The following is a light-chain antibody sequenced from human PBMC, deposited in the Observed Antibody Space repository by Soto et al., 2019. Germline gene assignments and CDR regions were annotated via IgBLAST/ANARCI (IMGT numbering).Light chain of an antibody. CDR2: DVS. CDR1: SSDVGGYNY. Sequence: QSVLTQSASVSGSPGQSITISCTGTSSDVGGYNYVSWYQQHPGKAPKLIIYDVSNRPSGVSTRFSGSKSGNTASLTISGLQAEDEAEYSCSSYTSTSSWVFGGGTKLTVL. V-gene: IGLV2-14*01. J-gene: IGLJ3*02. CDR3: SSYTSTSSWV.